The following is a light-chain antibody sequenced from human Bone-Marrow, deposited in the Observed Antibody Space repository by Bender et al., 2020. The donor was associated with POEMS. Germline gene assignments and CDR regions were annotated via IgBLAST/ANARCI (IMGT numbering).Light chain of an antibody. CDR3: QTWGTGVQM. J-gene: IGLJ3*02. V-gene: IGLV4-69*01. CDR2: LNSDGSH. Sequence: QLVLTQSPSASASLGASVKLTCTLSSGHSSYAITWHQQQPGKGPRFLMKLNSDGSHSRGDGIPDRFSGSSSGADRYLTISGLQSEDEADYYCQTWGTGVQMFGGGTKLTVL. CDR1: SGHSSYA.